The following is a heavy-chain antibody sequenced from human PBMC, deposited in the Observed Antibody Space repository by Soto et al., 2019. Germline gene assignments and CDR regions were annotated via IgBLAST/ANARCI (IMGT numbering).Heavy chain of an antibody. Sequence: EVQLLXSGGGFIQPGGSLXLSCAASGFTFSNYAMNWVRQAPGKGLEWVSGISDFGGSTYYVDSVKGRFXXSXXXXXXXXXXXXXXXXXXXXXXYXCAKSXXRGTYYYGXDVWGQGTTVTV. CDR3: AKSXXRGTYYYGXDV. CDR2: ISDFGGST. J-gene: IGHJ6*02. D-gene: IGHD3-10*01. CDR1: GFTFSNYA. V-gene: IGHV3-23*01.